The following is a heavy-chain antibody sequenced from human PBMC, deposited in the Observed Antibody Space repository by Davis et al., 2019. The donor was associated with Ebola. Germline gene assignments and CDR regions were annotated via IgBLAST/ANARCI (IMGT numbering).Heavy chain of an antibody. D-gene: IGHD3-10*01. CDR1: GFTFSSYR. CDR3: ARDNTIIMDV. V-gene: IGHV3-21*01. CDR2: ISSGTTYI. J-gene: IGHJ6*03. Sequence: PGGSLRLSCAASGFTFSSYRMNWVRQAPGKGLEWVSSISSGTTYIHYADSVKGRFTISRDNAKNSLYLQMNSLRAEDTAVYYCARDNTIIMDVWGKGTTVTVSS.